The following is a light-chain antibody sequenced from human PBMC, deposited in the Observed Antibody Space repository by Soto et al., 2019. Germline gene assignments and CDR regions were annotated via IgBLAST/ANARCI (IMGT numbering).Light chain of an antibody. Sequence: QSVLTQSPSASASLGASVKLTCTLSSGHSRDAIAWHQQQPEKGPRYLMKLNSDGSHSKGDEIPDRFSGSSSGAERYLIISSLQSEDEADYYCQSWGTGIHVFGTGTKVTVL. CDR1: SGHSRDA. CDR2: LNSDGSH. J-gene: IGLJ1*01. CDR3: QSWGTGIHV. V-gene: IGLV4-69*01.